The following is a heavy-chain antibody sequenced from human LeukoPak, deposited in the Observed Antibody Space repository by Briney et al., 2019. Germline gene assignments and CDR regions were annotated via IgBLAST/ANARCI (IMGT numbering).Heavy chain of an antibody. V-gene: IGHV3-7*03. CDR3: ARDRGVAAAGDYGMDV. CDR1: GFTFSSYA. CDR2: IKQDGSEK. Sequence: GGSLRLSCAASGFTFSSYAMSWVRQAPGKGLEWVANIKQDGSEKYYMDSVKGRFTISRDNAKNLVFLQMNSLRGEDTAVYFCARDRGVAAAGDYGMDVWGKGTTVAVSS. J-gene: IGHJ6*04. D-gene: IGHD6-13*01.